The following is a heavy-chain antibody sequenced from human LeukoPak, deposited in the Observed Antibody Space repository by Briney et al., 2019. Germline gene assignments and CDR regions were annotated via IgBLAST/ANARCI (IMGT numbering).Heavy chain of an antibody. Sequence: SETLSLTCTVSGGSISSYYWSWIRQPPGKGLEWIGYIHYSGSTDYNPSLKSRVTISLDTSSNQFSLKLSSVTAADTAVYYCARGTSGWYEGDYWGQGTLVTVSS. D-gene: IGHD6-19*01. CDR3: ARGTSGWYEGDY. CDR2: IHYSGST. V-gene: IGHV4-59*01. CDR1: GGSISSYY. J-gene: IGHJ4*02.